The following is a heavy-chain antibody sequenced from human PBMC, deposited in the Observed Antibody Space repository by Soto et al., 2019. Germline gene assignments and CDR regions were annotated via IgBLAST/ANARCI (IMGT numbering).Heavy chain of an antibody. D-gene: IGHD3-10*01. CDR2: ISSSSSTR. V-gene: IGHV3-48*01. CDR1: GFSFSSYN. J-gene: IGHJ4*02. Sequence: GGSLRLSCAASGFSFSSYNMNWVRQAPGKGLEWVSYISSSSSTRYYADSVKGRFTISRDNAKNSLYLQMNSLRAEDTAVYYCARESGLSDYWGQGTLVTVSS. CDR3: ARESGLSDY.